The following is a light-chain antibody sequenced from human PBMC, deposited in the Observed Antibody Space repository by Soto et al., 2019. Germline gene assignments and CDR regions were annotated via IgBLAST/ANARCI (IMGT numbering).Light chain of an antibody. Sequence: DIVMTQSPLSLPVTPGESASISCRSSQSLLHNNGYNYLDWYLQKPGQSPQPMIYLASHRASGVPGRNSGSGSGTDFTLKISRVEAEDVGFYFCMQALQTPWTFGQGTKVEI. CDR2: LAS. CDR1: QSLLHNNGYNY. J-gene: IGKJ1*01. V-gene: IGKV2-28*01. CDR3: MQALQTPWT.